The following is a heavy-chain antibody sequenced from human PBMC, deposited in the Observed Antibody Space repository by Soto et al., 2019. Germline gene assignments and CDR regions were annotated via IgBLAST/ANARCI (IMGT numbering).Heavy chain of an antibody. Sequence: GGSLRLSYAASGLTFGSYAMSWVRQAPGKGLEWVSAISGSGGSTYYADSVKGRFTISRDNSKNTLYLQMNSLRAEDTAVYYCANYCSSTSCYEAFDIWGQGTMVTVSS. D-gene: IGHD2-2*01. CDR3: ANYCSSTSCYEAFDI. J-gene: IGHJ3*02. CDR2: ISGSGGST. V-gene: IGHV3-23*01. CDR1: GLTFGSYA.